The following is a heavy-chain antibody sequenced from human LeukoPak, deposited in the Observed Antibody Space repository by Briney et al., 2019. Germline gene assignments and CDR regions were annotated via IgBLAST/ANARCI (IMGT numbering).Heavy chain of an antibody. CDR1: GFTFSSYA. D-gene: IGHD6-19*01. V-gene: IGHV3-23*01. CDR2: ISRSGGST. J-gene: IGHJ4*02. Sequence: GGSLRVSCAASGFTFSSYAMSWVRQAPGKGLEWVSAISRSGGSTYYADSVKGRFTISRDNSKNTLYLQMNSLRAEDTAVYYCAKGGVSSGWYLEVFDYWGQGTLVTVSS. CDR3: AKGGVSSGWYLEVFDY.